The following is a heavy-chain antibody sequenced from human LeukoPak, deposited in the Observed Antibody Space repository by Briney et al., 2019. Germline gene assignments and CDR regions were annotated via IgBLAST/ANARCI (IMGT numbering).Heavy chain of an antibody. J-gene: IGHJ2*01. V-gene: IGHV3-13*01. CDR3: ARAAYSSTWYSRYFDL. CDR2: IGTAGEI. Sequence: GGSLRLSCAASGFTFSSYDIHWVRHATGKGLEWVSGIGTAGEIYYPGSVKGRFTISRENAKNSLYLQMNSLRAGDTAVYYCARAAYSSTWYSRYFDLWGRGTLVTVSS. CDR1: GFTFSSYD. D-gene: IGHD6-13*01.